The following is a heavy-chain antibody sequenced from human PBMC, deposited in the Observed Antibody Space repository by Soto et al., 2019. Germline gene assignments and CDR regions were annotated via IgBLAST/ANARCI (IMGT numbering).Heavy chain of an antibody. D-gene: IGHD3-22*01. CDR3: ARAPFTIYDTSGYYDY. V-gene: IGHV3-53*01. CDR1: GFTVSSNY. J-gene: IGHJ4*02. Sequence: GGSLRLSCAASGFTVSSNYMSWVRQAPGKGLEWVSVIYSGGSTYYADSVKGRFTISRDNSKNTVYLQMNSLRAEDTAVYYCARAPFTIYDTSGYYDYWGQGALVTVSS. CDR2: IYSGGST.